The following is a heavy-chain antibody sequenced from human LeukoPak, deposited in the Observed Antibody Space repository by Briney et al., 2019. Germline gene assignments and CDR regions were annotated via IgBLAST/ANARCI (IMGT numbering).Heavy chain of an antibody. CDR3: ARGPYCSSTSCLFDY. D-gene: IGHD2-2*01. V-gene: IGHV4-34*01. J-gene: IGHJ4*02. CDR2: INHSGST. CDR1: GGSFSGYY. Sequence: SGTLSLTCAVYGGSFSGYYWSWIRQPPGKGLEWIGEINHSGSTNYNPSLKSRVTISVDTSKNQFSLKLSSVTAADTAVYYCARGPYCSSTSCLFDYWGQGTLVTVSS.